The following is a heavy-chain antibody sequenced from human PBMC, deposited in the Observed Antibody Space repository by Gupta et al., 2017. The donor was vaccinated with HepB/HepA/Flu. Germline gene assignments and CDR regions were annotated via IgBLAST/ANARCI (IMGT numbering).Heavy chain of an antibody. Sequence: QVQLLQSGAEVKEPEAPVKASCVTSGHTFSNYAIHWVRQAPGERLEWMGWVNAGCGNTRYSQKFQDRVTITRDTAAGTAYMELSSLRAEDTAVYHCVITTASRKAEGGYALDYWGQGTQVTVSS. CDR3: VITTASRKAEGGYALDY. CDR2: VNAGCGNT. V-gene: IGHV1-3*01. J-gene: IGHJ4*02. CDR1: GHTFSNYA. D-gene: IGHD5-12*01.